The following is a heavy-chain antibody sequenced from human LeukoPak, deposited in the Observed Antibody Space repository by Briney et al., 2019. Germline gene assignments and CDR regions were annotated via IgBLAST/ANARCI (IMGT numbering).Heavy chain of an antibody. Sequence: SQTLSLTCAISGDSVSNNRATWIWIRQSPPRGLELLGRTYSRSKWYSDYAVSVKSRITIHPDTSKNHFSLHLNSVTPEDTAVYYCARVLTLGAFDIWGQGTMVTVSS. CDR3: ARVLTLGAFDI. CDR1: GDSVSNNRAT. CDR2: TYSRSKWYS. V-gene: IGHV6-1*01. J-gene: IGHJ3*02.